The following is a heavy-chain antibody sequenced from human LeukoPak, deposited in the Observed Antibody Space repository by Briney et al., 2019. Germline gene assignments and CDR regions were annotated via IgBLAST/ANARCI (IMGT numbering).Heavy chain of an antibody. D-gene: IGHD3-10*01. CDR1: GFTFSSYG. CDR2: ISYDGSNK. V-gene: IGHV3-30*18. Sequence: GGSLRLSCAASGFTFSSYGMHWVRQAPGKGLEWVAVISYDGSNKYYADSVKGRFTISRDNSKNPLYLQMNSLRAEDTAVYYCAKDLRAYGSGSSDAFDIWGQGTMVTVSS. J-gene: IGHJ3*02. CDR3: AKDLRAYGSGSSDAFDI.